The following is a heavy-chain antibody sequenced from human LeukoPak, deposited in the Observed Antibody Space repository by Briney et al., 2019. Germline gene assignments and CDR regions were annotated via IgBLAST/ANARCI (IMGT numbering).Heavy chain of an antibody. CDR1: GFTFSSYG. CDR3: AKDNLPSYYDSSGYYPDDAFDI. D-gene: IGHD3-22*01. Sequence: GGSLRLSCAASGFTFSSYGMHWVRQAPGKGLEWVAVISYDGSNKYYADSVKGRFTISRDNSKNTLYLQMNSLRAEDTAVYYCAKDNLPSYYDSSGYYPDDAFDIWGQGSMVTVSS. J-gene: IGHJ3*02. V-gene: IGHV3-30*18. CDR2: ISYDGSNK.